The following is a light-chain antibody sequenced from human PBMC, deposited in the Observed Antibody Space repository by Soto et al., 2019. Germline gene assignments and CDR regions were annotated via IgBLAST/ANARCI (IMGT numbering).Light chain of an antibody. J-gene: IGKJ1*01. CDR2: KAT. Sequence: DIQMTKSPSSLSASVGERVTITCRASQSISSYLNWYQQKPGKAPKLLIYKATTLETGVPSRFSGSGSETEFTLTISDLQPDDLGTYYCQQYNNYFTFGQGTKVDI. CDR3: QQYNNYFT. V-gene: IGKV1-5*03. CDR1: QSISSY.